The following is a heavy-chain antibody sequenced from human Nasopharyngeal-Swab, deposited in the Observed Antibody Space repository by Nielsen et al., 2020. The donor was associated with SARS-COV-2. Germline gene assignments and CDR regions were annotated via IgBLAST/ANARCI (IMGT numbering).Heavy chain of an antibody. Sequence: ASVKVSCKASGYTFTGYYMHWVRQAPGQGLEWMGRINPNSGGTNYAQKFQGRVTMTRDTSISTAYMELSRLRSEDTAVYYCATAPPVAGIGYWFDPWGQGTLVTVSS. V-gene: IGHV1-2*06. CDR3: ATAPPVAGIGYWFDP. CDR1: GYTFTGYY. D-gene: IGHD6-19*01. CDR2: INPNSGGT. J-gene: IGHJ5*02.